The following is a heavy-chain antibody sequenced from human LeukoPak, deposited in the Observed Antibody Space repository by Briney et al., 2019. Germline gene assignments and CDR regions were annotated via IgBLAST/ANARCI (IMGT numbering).Heavy chain of an antibody. CDR2: TYYTGST. V-gene: IGHV4-39*01. Sequence: SGTLSLTCTVSGVSISSSYSYWGWIRQPPGMGLEWIGSTYYTGSTYYNASLKSQVPISIDTSKNQFSLKLSSVTAADTAVYYCARGLYDSSGYWYNWFDPWGQGTLVTVSS. J-gene: IGHJ5*02. CDR1: GVSISSSYSY. CDR3: ARGLYDSSGYWYNWFDP. D-gene: IGHD3-22*01.